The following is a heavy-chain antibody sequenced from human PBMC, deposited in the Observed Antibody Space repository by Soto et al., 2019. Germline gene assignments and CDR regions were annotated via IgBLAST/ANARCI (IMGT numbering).Heavy chain of an antibody. V-gene: IGHV1-18*01. J-gene: IGHJ4*02. CDR3: ARDKLWFGELLYPAHFDY. D-gene: IGHD3-10*01. Sequence: ASVKVSCKASGYTFTSYGISWVRQAPGQGLEWMGWISAYNGNTNYAQKLQGRVTMTTDTSTSTAYMELRSLRSDDTAVYYCARDKLWFGELLYPAHFDYWGQGTLVTVSS. CDR2: ISAYNGNT. CDR1: GYTFTSYG.